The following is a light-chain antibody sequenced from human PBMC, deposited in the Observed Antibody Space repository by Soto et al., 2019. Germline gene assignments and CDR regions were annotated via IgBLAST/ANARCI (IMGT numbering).Light chain of an antibody. J-gene: IGLJ2*01. V-gene: IGLV2-8*01. CDR1: SSDVGDYNY. CDR3: SSYAVSNSLV. Sequence: QSVLTQPPSASGSPGQSVTISCTGTSSDVGDYNYVSWYQQHPGKAPKLMIYEVNKRPSGVPDRFSGPKSGNTASLTVSGLQAEDEADYYCSSYAVSNSLVFGGGTQLTVL. CDR2: EVN.